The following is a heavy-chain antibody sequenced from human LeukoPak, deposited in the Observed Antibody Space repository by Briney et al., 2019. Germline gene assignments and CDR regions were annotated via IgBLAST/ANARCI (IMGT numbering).Heavy chain of an antibody. Sequence: PSETLCLTCTASGGSINNYYWSWIRQPPGKGLEWIGYIYYSGSTNYNPSLKSRVTISIDTSKNQFSLKLSSVTAADTAVYYCAREAVAGASFDLWGRGTLVTVSS. CDR2: IYYSGST. V-gene: IGHV4-59*01. CDR1: GGSINNYY. CDR3: AREAVAGASFDL. J-gene: IGHJ2*01. D-gene: IGHD6-19*01.